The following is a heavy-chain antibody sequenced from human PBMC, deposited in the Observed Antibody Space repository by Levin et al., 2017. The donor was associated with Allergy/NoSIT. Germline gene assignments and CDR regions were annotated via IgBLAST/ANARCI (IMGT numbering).Heavy chain of an antibody. Sequence: RAGGSLRLSCAASGFSFSGFDIHWVRQASGKGLEWVGRIRDIANSYATAYGESVKGRFIISRDDSKNTAYLQMNSLKTDDTAVYFCARLSSGYSYGPNVDYWGQGTLVTVSS. CDR1: GFSFSGFD. CDR2: IRDIANSYAT. CDR3: ARLSSGYSYGPNVDY. J-gene: IGHJ4*02. V-gene: IGHV3-73*01. D-gene: IGHD5-18*01.